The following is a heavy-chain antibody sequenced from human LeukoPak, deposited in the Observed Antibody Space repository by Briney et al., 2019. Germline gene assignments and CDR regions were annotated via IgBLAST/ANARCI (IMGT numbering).Heavy chain of an antibody. D-gene: IGHD6-19*01. CDR2: MNPNSGNT. CDR1: GYTFTSYD. CDR3: ARDPPYSSGQDY. Sequence: ASVKVSCKASGYTFTSYDINWVRQATGQGLEWMGWMNPNSGNTGYAQKFQGRVTMTRNTSISTAYMELSSLRSEDTAVYYCARDPPYSSGQDYWGQGTLVTVSS. V-gene: IGHV1-8*01. J-gene: IGHJ4*02.